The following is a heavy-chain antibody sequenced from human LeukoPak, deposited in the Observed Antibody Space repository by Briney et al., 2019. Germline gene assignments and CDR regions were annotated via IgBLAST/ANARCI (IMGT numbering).Heavy chain of an antibody. CDR1: GFTFSTFG. CDR2: ISASAGST. D-gene: IGHD3-9*01. CDR3: AERGDLSSDWLKYYFEY. Sequence: GGSLRLSCAASGFTFSTFGMNWVRQAPGKGLEWVSAISASAGSTYYADSVKGRFSISRDNSKNTLYLQMNSLRAEDTAVYYCAERGDLSSDWLKYYFEYWGQGTQVTVSS. J-gene: IGHJ4*02. V-gene: IGHV3-23*01.